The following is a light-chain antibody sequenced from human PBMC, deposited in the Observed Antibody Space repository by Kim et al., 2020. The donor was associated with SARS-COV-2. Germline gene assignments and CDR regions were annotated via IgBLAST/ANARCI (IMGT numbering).Light chain of an antibody. CDR3: QQYGSSPLVT. V-gene: IGKV3-20*01. Sequence: DIVLTQSPGTLSLSPGEGATLSCRASQSVSSNHLAWYQQQPGQAPRVLIYGTSNRPAGIPDRFSGSGSGTDFTLTISRLEPEDFAVYYCQQYGSSPLVTFGPGTKVDIK. CDR2: GTS. J-gene: IGKJ3*01. CDR1: QSVSSNH.